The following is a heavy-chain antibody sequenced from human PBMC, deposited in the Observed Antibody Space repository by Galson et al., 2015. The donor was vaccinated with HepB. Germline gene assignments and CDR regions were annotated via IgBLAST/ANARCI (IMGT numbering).Heavy chain of an antibody. CDR1: GFTFSSYS. D-gene: IGHD3-9*01. J-gene: IGHJ4*02. Sequence: SLRLSCAASGFTFSSYSMNWVRQAPGKGLEWVAVIWYDGSNKYYADSVKGRFTISRDNSKNTLYLQMNSLRAEDTAVYYCARDSATVRYFDWLVGAESLGYFDYWGQGTLVTVSS. V-gene: IGHV3-33*08. CDR3: ARDSATVRYFDWLVGAESLGYFDY. CDR2: IWYDGSNK.